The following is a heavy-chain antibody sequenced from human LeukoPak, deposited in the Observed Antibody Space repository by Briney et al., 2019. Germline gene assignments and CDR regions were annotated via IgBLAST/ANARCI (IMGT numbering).Heavy chain of an antibody. CDR1: GFTFSSYW. V-gene: IGHV3-7*01. D-gene: IGHD3-22*01. Sequence: GGSLRLSCAASGFTFSSYWMSWVRQAPGKGLEWVANIKQDGSEKYYVDSVKGRFTISRDNAKNSLYLQMNSLRAEDTAVYYCARDRDYYDSSGYYHFDYWGQGTLVTVSS. J-gene: IGHJ4*02. CDR2: IKQDGSEK. CDR3: ARDRDYYDSSGYYHFDY.